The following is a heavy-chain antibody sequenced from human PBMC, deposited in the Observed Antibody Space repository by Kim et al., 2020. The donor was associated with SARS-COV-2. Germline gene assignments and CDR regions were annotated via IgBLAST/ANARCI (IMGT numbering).Heavy chain of an antibody. CDR3: TTGFNVVVGDHFDY. V-gene: IGHV3-15*01. Sequence: GGSLRLSCGASGFTFTDVWMSWVRQAPGKGLEWVGRIKSISHGGTAEYTESVKDRFTISRDDSKNTLYLQMDSLKSEDTALYYCTTGFNVVVGDHFDYWGQGTLVTVSS. CDR2: IKSISHGGTA. CDR1: GFTFTDVW. J-gene: IGHJ4*02. D-gene: IGHD1-26*01.